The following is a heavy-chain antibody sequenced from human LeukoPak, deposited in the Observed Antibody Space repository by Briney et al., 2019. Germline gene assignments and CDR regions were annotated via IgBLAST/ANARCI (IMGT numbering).Heavy chain of an antibody. CDR1: GFAFTDYS. Sequence: GGSLRLSCAASGFAFTDYSMTWVPQAPGKGLEWVSSISTVSTYTFYSDSVKGRFTISRDNRKNTLYLQMSSLSAEDTAVYYCARDGSGFYYYYYMDVWGRGTAVTVSS. D-gene: IGHD6-25*01. CDR2: ISTVSTYT. J-gene: IGHJ6*03. V-gene: IGHV3-21*01. CDR3: ARDGSGFYYYYYMDV.